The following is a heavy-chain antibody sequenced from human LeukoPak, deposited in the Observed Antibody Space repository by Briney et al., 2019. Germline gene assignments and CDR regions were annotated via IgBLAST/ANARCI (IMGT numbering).Heavy chain of an antibody. CDR1: GYTFTGYY. Sequence: ASVKVSCKASGYTFTGYYMHWVRQAPGQGLEWMGWINPNSGGTNYAQKFQGRVTMTRDTSISTAYMELSRLRSDDTAVYYCARGFIWRWLQLDYFDYWGQGTLVTVSS. D-gene: IGHD5-24*01. J-gene: IGHJ4*02. CDR3: ARGFIWRWLQLDYFDY. V-gene: IGHV1-2*02. CDR2: INPNSGGT.